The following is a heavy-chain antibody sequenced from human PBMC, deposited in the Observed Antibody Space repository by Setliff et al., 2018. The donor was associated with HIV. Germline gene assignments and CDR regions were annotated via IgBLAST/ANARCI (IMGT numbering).Heavy chain of an antibody. J-gene: IGHJ4*02. Sequence: ASVKVSCKASGYTFTNYDINWVRQATGQGLEWMGWMNPNSGNTGYAQKFQGRVSMTRDTSIGTAYMQLSGLRSEDTAVYFCARHASTWYYDTSGPHFDYWGQGTLVTVSS. V-gene: IGHV1-8*02. D-gene: IGHD3-22*01. CDR1: GYTFTNYD. CDR3: ARHASTWYYDTSGPHFDY. CDR2: MNPNSGNT.